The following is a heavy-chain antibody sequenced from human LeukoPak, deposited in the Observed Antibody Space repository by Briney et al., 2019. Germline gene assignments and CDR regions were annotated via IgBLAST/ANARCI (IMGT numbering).Heavy chain of an antibody. J-gene: IGHJ4*02. CDR3: ARQGRDGYNQFDY. Sequence: ASVKVSCKASGYTFTGYYMHWVRQAPGQGLEWMGWVNPNSGGTNYAQKFQGRVTMTRDTSISTAYMELSRLRSDDTAVYYCARQGRDGYNQFDYWGQGTLVTVSS. D-gene: IGHD5-24*01. CDR2: VNPNSGGT. V-gene: IGHV1-2*02. CDR1: GYTFTGYY.